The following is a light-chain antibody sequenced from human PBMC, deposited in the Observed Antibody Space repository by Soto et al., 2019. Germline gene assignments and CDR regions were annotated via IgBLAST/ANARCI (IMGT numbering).Light chain of an antibody. CDR3: CSYSGRNTYV. J-gene: IGLJ1*01. CDR1: NIGSKS. V-gene: IGLV3-21*02. CDR2: DDS. Sequence: SYELTQPPSVSVAPGQTARITCGGNNIGSKSVHWYQQKPGQAPVLVVYDDSDRPSGIPERFSGSNSGNTATLTISGLQADDEADYYCCSYSGRNTYVFGTGTKLTVL.